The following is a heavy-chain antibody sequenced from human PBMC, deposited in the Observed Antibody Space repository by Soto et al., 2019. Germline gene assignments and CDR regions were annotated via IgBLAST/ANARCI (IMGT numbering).Heavy chain of an antibody. CDR1: GASISGFY. CDR2: IYATGTT. Sequence: SETLSLTCTVSGASISGFYWSWIRKSAGKGLEWIGRIYATGTTDYNPSLKSRVMMSVDTSKKQFYLKLRSVTAADTAVYYCVRDGTKTLRDWFDPWGQGISVTVSS. D-gene: IGHD1-1*01. CDR3: VRDGTKTLRDWFDP. J-gene: IGHJ5*02. V-gene: IGHV4-4*07.